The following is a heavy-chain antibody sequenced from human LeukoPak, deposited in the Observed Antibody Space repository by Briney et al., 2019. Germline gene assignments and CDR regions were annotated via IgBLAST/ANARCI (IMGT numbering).Heavy chain of an antibody. D-gene: IGHD3-16*01. CDR2: INPDDGGT. Sequence: ASVQVSCKASGYTFIYYYIHWMRQAPGQGLEWMGWINPDDGGTSYAQKFQGRVTMTRDTSISTVYVELSRLRSDDTAVYYCARAGEQRIEYFQHWGQGTLVTVSS. CDR3: ARAGEQRIEYFQH. V-gene: IGHV1-2*02. CDR1: GYTFIYYY. J-gene: IGHJ1*01.